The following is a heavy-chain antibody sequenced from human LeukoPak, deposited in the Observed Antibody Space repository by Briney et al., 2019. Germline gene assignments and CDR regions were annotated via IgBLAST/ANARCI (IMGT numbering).Heavy chain of an antibody. V-gene: IGHV3-13*01. J-gene: IGHJ2*01. CDR1: GFTLSTYD. CDR2: IAVAGAT. Sequence: PGGSLRLSCAVSGFTLSTYDMHWVRQVPGRGLEWVSAIAVAGATFYAASVKGRFSIFRDNAGNSLYLQLNSLRAEDSAVYYCGREFCASPGCPGGLYLDLWGRGTLVAVSS. CDR3: GREFCASPGCPGGLYLDL. D-gene: IGHD3-9*01.